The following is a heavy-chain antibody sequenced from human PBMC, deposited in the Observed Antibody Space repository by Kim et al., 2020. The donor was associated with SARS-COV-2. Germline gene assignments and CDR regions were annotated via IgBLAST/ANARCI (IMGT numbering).Heavy chain of an antibody. J-gene: IGHJ3*02. CDR2: IRRKANSYAT. Sequence: GGSLRLSCAASGFTFSGSTIHWVRQASGKGLEWVGRIRRKANSYATVYAASVKNRFTISRDDSKNTAYLQMNSLKTEDTAVYYCTRVNPIPVGWYDAFDNWGQGTMVTVAS. V-gene: IGHV3-73*01. CDR3: TRVNPIPVGWYDAFDN. CDR1: GFTFSGST. D-gene: IGHD6-19*01.